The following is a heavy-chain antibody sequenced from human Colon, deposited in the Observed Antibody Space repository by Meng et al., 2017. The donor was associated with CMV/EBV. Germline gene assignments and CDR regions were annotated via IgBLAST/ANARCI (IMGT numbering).Heavy chain of an antibody. Sequence: SCKTSGFTFSSYAMHWVRQAPGKGLEWVAVISYDGSNKYYADSVKGRFTISRDNSKNTLYLQMNSLRAEDTAVYYCARVYGMDVWGQGTTVTVSS. CDR1: GFTFSSYA. CDR2: ISYDGSNK. CDR3: ARVYGMDV. V-gene: IGHV3-30*04. J-gene: IGHJ6*02.